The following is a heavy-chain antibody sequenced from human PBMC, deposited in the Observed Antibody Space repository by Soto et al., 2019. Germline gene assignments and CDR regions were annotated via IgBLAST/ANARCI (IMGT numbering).Heavy chain of an antibody. J-gene: IGHJ2*01. CDR1: GGSMSSHY. CDR2: IYYSGST. V-gene: IGHV4-59*11. CDR3: ARGGWSLDL. Sequence: QVQLQESGPGLVKPSETLSLTCTVSGGSMSSHYWSWIRQPPGKGLEWIGYIYYSGSTDYNASLKSRITMSVATSMNHFSLKLSSVTAADTAVYYCARGGWSLDLWGRGTLVTVSS.